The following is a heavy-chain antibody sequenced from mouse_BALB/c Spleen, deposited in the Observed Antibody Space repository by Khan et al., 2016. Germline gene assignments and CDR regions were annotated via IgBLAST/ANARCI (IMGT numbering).Heavy chain of an antibody. D-gene: IGHD2-4*01. CDR2: IWSGGST. CDR3: ARTYDYDGGFDY. Sequence: QVQLKQSGPGLVQPSQSLSITCTVSGFSLTTYGVQWVRQSPGKALEWLGVIWSGGSTDYNAPFISRLSISRDTSKSQVFFKMSSLQTKDTAIYYSARTYDYDGGFDYWGQGTILTVAS. J-gene: IGHJ2*01. CDR1: GFSLTTYG. V-gene: IGHV2-2*02.